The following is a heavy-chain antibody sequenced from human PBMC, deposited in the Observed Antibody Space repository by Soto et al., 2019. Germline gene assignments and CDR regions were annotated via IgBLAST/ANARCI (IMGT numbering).Heavy chain of an antibody. D-gene: IGHD3-22*01. CDR3: ARDRRVVRYYDSSGLFDY. J-gene: IGHJ4*02. CDR1: GGSVSSGSYY. V-gene: IGHV4-61*01. Sequence: PSETLSLTCTVSGGSVSSGSYYWSWIRQPPGKGLEWIGYIYYSGSTNYNPSLKSRVTISVDTSKNQFSLKLSSVTAADTAVYYCARDRRVVRYYDSSGLFDYWGQGTLVTVSS. CDR2: IYYSGST.